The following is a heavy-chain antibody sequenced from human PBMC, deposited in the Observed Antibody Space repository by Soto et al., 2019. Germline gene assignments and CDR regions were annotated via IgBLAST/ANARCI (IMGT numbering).Heavy chain of an antibody. CDR1: GGSISSYY. CDR2: IYYSGST. D-gene: IGHD3-3*01. Sequence: QVQLQESGPGLVKPSETLSLTCTVSGGSISSYYWSWIRQPPGKGLEWIGYIYYSGSTNYNPSLKSRVTISVDTSKNQFSLKLSSVTAADTAVYYCARAAGRITIFGVVIISWFDPWGQGTLVTVSS. V-gene: IGHV4-59*01. CDR3: ARAAGRITIFGVVIISWFDP. J-gene: IGHJ5*02.